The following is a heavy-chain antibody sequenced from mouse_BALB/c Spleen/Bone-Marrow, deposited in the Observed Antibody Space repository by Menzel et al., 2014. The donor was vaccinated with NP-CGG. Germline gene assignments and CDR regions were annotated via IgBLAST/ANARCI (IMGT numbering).Heavy chain of an antibody. CDR1: GYTFTSYA. CDR2: ISPYNDGT. Sequence: EVQLVESGPELVKPGASVKMSCKASGYTFTSYAMHWVKQKPGQGLEWIGYISPYNDGTKYNEKFKGKATLTSDKSSSTAYMGLSSLTSEDSAVYYCAREVVATDYFDYWGQGTTLTVSS. J-gene: IGHJ2*01. V-gene: IGHV1-14*01. D-gene: IGHD1-1*01. CDR3: AREVVATDYFDY.